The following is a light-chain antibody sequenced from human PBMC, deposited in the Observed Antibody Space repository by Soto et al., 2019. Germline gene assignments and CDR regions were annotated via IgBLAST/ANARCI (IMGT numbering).Light chain of an antibody. CDR2: EVS. Sequence: DVVMTQSPLFLPVTLGQPASISCRSSQSLIHSDGNTYLSWFQQRPGQSPRRLIYEVSDRDSGVTDRFTGIRSGIDCTLKISRVEAEDVGVYYCLQGTHWPWTFGQGTEVEIK. J-gene: IGKJ1*01. CDR1: QSLIHSDGNTY. V-gene: IGKV2-30*02. CDR3: LQGTHWPWT.